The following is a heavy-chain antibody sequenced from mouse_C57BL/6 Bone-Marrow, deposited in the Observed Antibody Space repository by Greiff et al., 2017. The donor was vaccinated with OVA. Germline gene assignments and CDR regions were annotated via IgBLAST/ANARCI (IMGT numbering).Heavy chain of an antibody. D-gene: IGHD2-5*01. J-gene: IGHJ3*01. Sequence: VKLMESGPELVKPGASVKISCKASGYSFTSYYIHWVKQRPGQGLEWIGWIYPGSGNTKYNEKFKGKATLTADTSSSTAYMQLSSLTSEDSAVYYCARRDRSNYVGCAYWGQGTLVTVSA. CDR3: ARRDRSNYVGCAY. CDR2: IYPGSGNT. CDR1: GYSFTSYY. V-gene: IGHV1-66*01.